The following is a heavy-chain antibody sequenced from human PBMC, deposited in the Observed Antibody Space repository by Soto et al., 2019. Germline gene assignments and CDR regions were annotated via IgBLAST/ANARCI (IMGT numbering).Heavy chain of an antibody. D-gene: IGHD6-19*01. V-gene: IGHV3-11*05. CDR2: ISSSGTSA. Sequence: QVQLEESGGGLVKPGGSLRLSCAASGFTFSAVYMSWIRQAPNKGLEYISYISSSGTSANYADSVKGRFTISRDKAKNSLYLQLNSLRAEATAVYYCARDRGAVTGQYFDYWGQGALVTVSS. J-gene: IGHJ4*02. CDR3: ARDRGAVTGQYFDY. CDR1: GFTFSAVY.